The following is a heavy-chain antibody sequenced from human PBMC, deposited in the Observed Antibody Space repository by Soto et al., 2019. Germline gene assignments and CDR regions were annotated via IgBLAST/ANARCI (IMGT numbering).Heavy chain of an antibody. CDR2: IIPILGIA. CDR3: ARERITIFGVVIDQGACFDY. V-gene: IGHV1-69*04. D-gene: IGHD3-3*01. J-gene: IGHJ4*02. CDR1: GGTFSSYT. Sequence: ASVKVSCKASGGTFSSYTISWVRQAPGQGLEWMGRIIPILGIANYAQKFQGRVTITADKSTSTAYMELSSLRSEDTAVYYCARERITIFGVVIDQGACFDYWGQGTLVTVSS.